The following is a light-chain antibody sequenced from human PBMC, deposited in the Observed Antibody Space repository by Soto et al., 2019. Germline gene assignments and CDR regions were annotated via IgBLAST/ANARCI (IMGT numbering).Light chain of an antibody. Sequence: DIQMTQSPSSLSASVGDRVTITCRASQSISNYLNWYQQKPGKAPKLLIYTTSSLQSGVPSRFSGSGSGTAFTLTISSLQPEDFATYYCQQTYSLPLTFGGGTKVEIK. V-gene: IGKV1-39*01. CDR2: TTS. J-gene: IGKJ4*01. CDR1: QSISNY. CDR3: QQTYSLPLT.